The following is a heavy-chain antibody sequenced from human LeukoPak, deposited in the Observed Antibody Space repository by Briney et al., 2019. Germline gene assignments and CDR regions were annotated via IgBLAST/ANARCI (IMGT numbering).Heavy chain of an antibody. CDR2: ISYDGSNK. J-gene: IGHJ4*03. Sequence: GGALRLSCAASGFTFSSDGMHWVRQAPGKGREWVAVISYDGSNKYYADSVKGRFTISRDNSKNTLYLQMNSLRAEDTAVYYCAKASLCSGGSCYIDYWGQGTLVTVSS. D-gene: IGHD2-15*01. CDR3: AKASLCSGGSCYIDY. V-gene: IGHV3-30*18. CDR1: GFTFSSDG.